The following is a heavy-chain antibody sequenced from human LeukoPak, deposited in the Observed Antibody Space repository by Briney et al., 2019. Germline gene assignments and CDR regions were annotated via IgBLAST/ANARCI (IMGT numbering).Heavy chain of an antibody. CDR2: ISYDGSNK. CDR3: AKEILTGYYLDY. D-gene: IGHD3-9*01. Sequence: GGSVRLSCAASGFTFSTYGMQWVRQAPGKGPEWVAVISYDGSNKYYADSVKGRFTISRDNAKNTLYLQMNSLRAEDTAVYYCAKEILTGYYLDYWGQGTLVTVSS. CDR1: GFTFSTYG. V-gene: IGHV3-30*18. J-gene: IGHJ4*02.